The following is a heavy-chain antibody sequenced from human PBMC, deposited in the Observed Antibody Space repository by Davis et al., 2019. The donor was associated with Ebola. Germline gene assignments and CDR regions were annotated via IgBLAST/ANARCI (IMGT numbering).Heavy chain of an antibody. V-gene: IGHV3-7*03. Sequence: GALRLSCAASGFTFSSYWMSWVRQAPGKGLEWVANIKQDGSEKYYVDSVKGRFTISRDNAKNSLYLQMNSLRAEDTALYYCAKAETRFLEWFIDYWGQGTLVTVSS. CDR3: AKAETRFLEWFIDY. J-gene: IGHJ4*02. CDR2: IKQDGSEK. D-gene: IGHD3-3*01. CDR1: GFTFSSYW.